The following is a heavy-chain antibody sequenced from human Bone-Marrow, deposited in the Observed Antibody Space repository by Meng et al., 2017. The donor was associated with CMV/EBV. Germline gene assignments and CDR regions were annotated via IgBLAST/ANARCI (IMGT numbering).Heavy chain of an antibody. Sequence: LSLTCAASGFTFSSYAMYWVRQAPGKGLEWVAVISYDGSNKYYADSVKGRFTISRDNSKNTLYLQMNSLRAEDTAVYYCARLLAENYDFWSGRPPTNYYGMDVWGQGTTVTVSS. V-gene: IGHV3-30*04. CDR3: ARLLAENYDFWSGRPPTNYYGMDV. D-gene: IGHD3-3*01. J-gene: IGHJ6*02. CDR2: ISYDGSNK. CDR1: GFTFSSYA.